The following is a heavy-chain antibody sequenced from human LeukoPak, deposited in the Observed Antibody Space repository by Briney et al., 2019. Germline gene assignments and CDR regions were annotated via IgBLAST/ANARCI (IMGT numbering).Heavy chain of an antibody. CDR2: ISSDGSNK. CDR3: TRGDYGGFS. Sequence: GGSLRLSCAASGFTFSSYSMNWVRQAPGKGLEWVAVISSDGSNKYCADSVKGRFTISRDNSKNTLYLQMNSLRAEDTAVYYCTRGDYGGFSWGQGTLVTVSS. J-gene: IGHJ5*02. V-gene: IGHV3-30*03. D-gene: IGHD4-23*01. CDR1: GFTFSSYS.